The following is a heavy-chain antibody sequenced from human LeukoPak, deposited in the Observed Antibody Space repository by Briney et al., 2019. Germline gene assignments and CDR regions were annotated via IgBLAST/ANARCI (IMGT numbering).Heavy chain of an antibody. CDR1: GDSISSYY. CDR2: LHSSGTT. CDR3: ARDSDYHASGHDY. D-gene: IGHD3-10*01. J-gene: IGHJ4*02. Sequence: PSETLSLTCTVSGDSISSYYWSWIRQSAGRGLEWIGRLHSSGTTNYNPYLESPVTMSVDTSKNQFSLMLSSVTAADTAIYYCARDSDYHASGHDYWGQGTLVTVSS. V-gene: IGHV4-4*07.